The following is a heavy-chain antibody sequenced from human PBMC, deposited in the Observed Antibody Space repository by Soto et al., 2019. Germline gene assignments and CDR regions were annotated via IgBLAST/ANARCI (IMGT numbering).Heavy chain of an antibody. CDR3: ARDFGNDLSAPGAVLDY. Sequence: GASVKVSCKASGYTFNSYGISWVRQAPGLGLEWMGWISAYNGNTNYAQKLQGRVIMTTDTSTTTAYMELRSLRSDDTAIYDCARDFGNDLSAPGAVLDYWGQGTLVTVSS. J-gene: IGHJ4*02. D-gene: IGHD3-3*02. CDR2: ISAYNGNT. CDR1: GYTFNSYG. V-gene: IGHV1-18*01.